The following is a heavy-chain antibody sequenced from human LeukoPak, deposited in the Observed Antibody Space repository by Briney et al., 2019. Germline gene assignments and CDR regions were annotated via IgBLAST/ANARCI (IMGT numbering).Heavy chain of an antibody. Sequence: SETLSLTCAVYGGSFSGYYWSWIRQPPGKGLEWIGEINHSGSTNYNPSLKSRVTISVDTSKNQFSLKLSSVTAADTAVYYCARDLHYDYVWGSANFSKYYFDYWGQGTLVTVSS. CDR3: ARDLHYDYVWGSANFSKYYFDY. V-gene: IGHV4-34*01. CDR1: GGSFSGYY. J-gene: IGHJ4*02. D-gene: IGHD3-16*01. CDR2: INHSGST.